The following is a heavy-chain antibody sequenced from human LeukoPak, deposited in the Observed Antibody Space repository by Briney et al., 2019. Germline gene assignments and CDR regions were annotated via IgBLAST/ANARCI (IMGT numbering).Heavy chain of an antibody. CDR1: GFTFSSYD. V-gene: IGHV3-13*01. J-gene: IGHJ4*02. D-gene: IGHD3-22*01. CDR2: IGTAGDT. CDR3: AKDYYDSSGLDH. Sequence: PGGSLRLSCAASGFTFSSYDMHWVRQATGKGLEWVSAIGTAGDTYYPGSVKGRFTISRENAKNTLYLQMNSLRAEDTAVYYCAKDYYDSSGLDHWGQGTLVTVSS.